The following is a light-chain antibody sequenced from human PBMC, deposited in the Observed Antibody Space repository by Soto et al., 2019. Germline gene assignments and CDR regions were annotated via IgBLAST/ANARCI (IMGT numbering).Light chain of an antibody. Sequence: EIVLTQSPATLSLSPGERATLSCRASQSVSSYLAWYQQKPGQAPRLLIYDASNRATGIPARFSGSRSGTDFTLTISSLEPEDFAVYYCQQRSNGFTFGPGTKVDIK. J-gene: IGKJ3*01. CDR1: QSVSSY. CDR2: DAS. CDR3: QQRSNGFT. V-gene: IGKV3-11*01.